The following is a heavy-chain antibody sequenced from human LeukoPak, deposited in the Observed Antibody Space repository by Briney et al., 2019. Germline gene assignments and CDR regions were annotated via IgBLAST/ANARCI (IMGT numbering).Heavy chain of an antibody. CDR1: GGSISSSSYY. CDR3: ARGLNHPNYYDSSGYPSSLRAFDI. V-gene: IGHV4-39*07. CDR2: IYYSGST. D-gene: IGHD3-22*01. Sequence: SETLSLTCTVSGGSISSSSYYWGWIRQPPGKGLEWIGSIYYSGSTYYNPSLKSRVTISVDTSKNQFSLKLSSVTAADTAVYYCARGLNHPNYYDSSGYPSSLRAFDIWGQGTMVTVSS. J-gene: IGHJ3*02.